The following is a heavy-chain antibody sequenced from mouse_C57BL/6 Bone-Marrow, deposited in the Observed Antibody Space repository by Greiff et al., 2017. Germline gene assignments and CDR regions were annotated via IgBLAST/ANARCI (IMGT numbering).Heavy chain of an antibody. D-gene: IGHD1-1*01. Sequence: DVKLQESGAELVRPGASVKLSCTASGFNIKDDYMHWVKQRPEQGLEWIGWIDPENGDTEYASKFPGKAAITADTSSNTAYLQLSSLTSEDTAVYYCTTHPIITTVVARRGWFAYWGQGTLVTVSA. CDR2: IDPENGDT. J-gene: IGHJ3*01. V-gene: IGHV14-4*01. CDR3: TTHPIITTVVARRGWFAY. CDR1: GFNIKDDY.